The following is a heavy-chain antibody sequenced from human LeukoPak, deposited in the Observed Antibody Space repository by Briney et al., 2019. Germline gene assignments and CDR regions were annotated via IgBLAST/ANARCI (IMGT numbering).Heavy chain of an antibody. Sequence: GGSLRLSCAASGFTFSDYWMSWVRQAPGKGLEWVAYIKQDGSDKYYVDSVKGRSTISKDNAKNSLYLQMNSLRDEDSAVYYCARDRLAYCGGDCYSGVDYWGQGTLVTVSS. V-gene: IGHV3-7*01. J-gene: IGHJ4*02. CDR2: IKQDGSDK. D-gene: IGHD2-21*02. CDR1: GFTFSDYW. CDR3: ARDRLAYCGGDCYSGVDY.